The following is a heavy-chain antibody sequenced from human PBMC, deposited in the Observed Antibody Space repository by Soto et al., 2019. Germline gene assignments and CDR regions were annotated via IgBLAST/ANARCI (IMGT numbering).Heavy chain of an antibody. V-gene: IGHV1-2*02. CDR1: GYTFTGYY. J-gene: IGHJ6*02. CDR3: AKGGAIVAAGTRVYLYNAMDV. Sequence: GASVKVSCKASGYTFTGYYVHWVRRAPGQGLEWMGWINPNSGDTYLAQRFQGRVTMNRDTSIGTAYMELRGLTSDDTAEYYCAKGGAIVAAGTRVYLYNAMDVWGQGTMVTVSS. CDR2: INPNSGDT. D-gene: IGHD1-26*01.